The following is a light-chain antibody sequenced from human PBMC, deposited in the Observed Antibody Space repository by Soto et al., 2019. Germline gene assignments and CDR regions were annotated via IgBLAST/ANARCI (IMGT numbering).Light chain of an antibody. CDR2: AGS. J-gene: IGKJ4*01. V-gene: IGKV1-6*01. Sequence: AIQLTQSPFSLSASVGDTVTITCRASQGVGNDLAWYRQRPGKAPQLVIYAGSKSHSGVSSRFSGSGSGTDFVLTSRDLQPDDLATYCCLQEDTYPLTFGGGTKREI. CDR3: LQEDTYPLT. CDR1: QGVGND.